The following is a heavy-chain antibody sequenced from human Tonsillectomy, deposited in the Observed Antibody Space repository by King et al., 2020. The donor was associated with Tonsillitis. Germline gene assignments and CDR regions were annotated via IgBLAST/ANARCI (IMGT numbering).Heavy chain of an antibody. J-gene: IGHJ6*02. CDR1: GFAFSTYA. CDR3: AKLSDDYGAYMNNYYGVDV. V-gene: IGHV3-23*04. D-gene: IGHD4-17*01. Sequence: VQLVESGGGLVQPGGSLRLSCAASGFAFSTYAMNWVRQAPGKGLEWVSAIRGSGVNTYYPDSVKGRFTISRDNSKNTLYLQMNSLRAEDTAVYYCAKLSDDYGAYMNNYYGVDVWGQGAPVTVSS. CDR2: IRGSGVNT.